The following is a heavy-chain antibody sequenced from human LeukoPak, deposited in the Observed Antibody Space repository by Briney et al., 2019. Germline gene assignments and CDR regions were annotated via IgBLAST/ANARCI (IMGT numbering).Heavy chain of an antibody. J-gene: IGHJ4*02. CDR2: ISYDGSNK. V-gene: IGHV3-30-3*01. CDR1: GFTFSSYA. CDR3: ARDTSRDGYLLYYFDY. Sequence: GGSLRLSCAASGFTFSSYAMHWVRQAPGKGLEWVAVISYDGSNKYYAGSVKGRFTISRDNSKNTLYLQMNSLRAEDTAVYYCARDTSRDGYLLYYFDYWGQGTLVTVSS. D-gene: IGHD5-24*01.